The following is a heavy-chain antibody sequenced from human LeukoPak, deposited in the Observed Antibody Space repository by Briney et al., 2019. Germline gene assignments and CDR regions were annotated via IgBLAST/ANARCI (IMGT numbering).Heavy chain of an antibody. D-gene: IGHD3-22*01. CDR1: GYTFTGYY. V-gene: IGHV1-2*02. Sequence: GASVKVSCKASGYTFTGYYMHWVRQAPGQGLEWMRWINPNSGGTNYAQKFQGRVTMTRDTSISTAYMELSRLRSDDTAVYYCARDSGYYYDSSGYYRKGPFDYWGQGTLVTVSS. J-gene: IGHJ4*02. CDR2: INPNSGGT. CDR3: ARDSGYYYDSSGYYRKGPFDY.